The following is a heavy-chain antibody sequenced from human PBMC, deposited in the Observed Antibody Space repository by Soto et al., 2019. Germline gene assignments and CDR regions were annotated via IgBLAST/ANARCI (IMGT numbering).Heavy chain of an antibody. Sequence: GGSLRLSCAASGFTFSSYGMHWVRQAPGKGLEWVAVISYDGSNKYYADSVKGRFTISRDNSKNTLYLQMNSLRAEDTAVYYCAKEGGYCSGGSCYQYYYYYYGMDVWGQGTTVTVSS. J-gene: IGHJ6*02. D-gene: IGHD2-15*01. CDR3: AKEGGYCSGGSCYQYYYYYYGMDV. V-gene: IGHV3-30*18. CDR2: ISYDGSNK. CDR1: GFTFSSYG.